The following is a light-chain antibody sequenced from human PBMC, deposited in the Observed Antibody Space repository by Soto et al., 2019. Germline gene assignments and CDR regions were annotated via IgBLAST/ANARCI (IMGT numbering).Light chain of an antibody. CDR3: CSSAPESTYV. V-gene: IGLV2-23*01. Sequence: QSVLTQPASVSGSPGQSITISCTGTSSTVGGFNVVSWYQQHPGKAPKVIIYEGIKRPSGVSNRFSGSNSGSTASLTISGLQAEDEADYYCCSSAPESTYVFGTGTKVTVL. CDR2: EGI. J-gene: IGLJ1*01. CDR1: SSTVGGFNV.